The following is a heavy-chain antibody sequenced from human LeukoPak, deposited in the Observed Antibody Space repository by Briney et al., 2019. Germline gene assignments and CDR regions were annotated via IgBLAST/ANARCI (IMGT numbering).Heavy chain of an antibody. CDR3: AREPLMITFGGVIAPENYFDY. CDR2: IYYSGRT. CDR1: GGSISSSSYY. V-gene: IGHV4-39*02. Sequence: SETLSLTCTVSGGSISSSSYYWGWIRQPPGKGLEWIGSIYYSGRTCYNPSLKSRVTISVDTSKNQFSLKLSSVTAADTAVYYCAREPLMITFGGVIAPENYFDYWGQGTLVTVSS. J-gene: IGHJ4*02. D-gene: IGHD3-16*02.